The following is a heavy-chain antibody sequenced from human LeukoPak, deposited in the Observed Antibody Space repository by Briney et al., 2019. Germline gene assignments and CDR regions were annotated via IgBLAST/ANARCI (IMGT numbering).Heavy chain of an antibody. D-gene: IGHD2-8*01. CDR2: ITRRGDYV. CDR3: ARDKDGDSNGAAFYN. Sequence: PGGSLRLSCAAAGFDFSDSYMTWIRRAPGKGLEWIAYITRRGDYVYYADYVKGRFTISRDNVKKSLFLEMSSLRAEDTAVYYCARDKDGDSNGAAFYNWGQGTPVTVSS. V-gene: IGHV3-11*01. CDR1: GFDFSDSY. J-gene: IGHJ4*02.